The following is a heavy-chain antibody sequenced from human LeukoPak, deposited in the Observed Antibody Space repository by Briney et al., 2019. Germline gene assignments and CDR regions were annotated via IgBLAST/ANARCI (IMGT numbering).Heavy chain of an antibody. D-gene: IGHD6-13*01. CDR2: ISSSSSYI. Sequence: PGGSLRLSCAASGFTFSSYSMTWVRQAPGKGLEWVSSISSSSSYIYYADSVKGRFTISRDNAKNSLYLQMNSLRAEDTAVYYCARARVAAAGKVDYWGQGTLVTVSS. CDR3: ARARVAAAGKVDY. J-gene: IGHJ4*02. CDR1: GFTFSSYS. V-gene: IGHV3-21*01.